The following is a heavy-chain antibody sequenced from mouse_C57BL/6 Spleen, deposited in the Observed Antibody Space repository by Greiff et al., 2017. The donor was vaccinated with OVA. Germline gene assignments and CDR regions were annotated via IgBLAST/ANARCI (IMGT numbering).Heavy chain of an antibody. D-gene: IGHD1-1*01. Sequence: EVMLVESGGGLVQPGGSMKLSCVASGFTFSNYWMNWVRQSPEKGLEWVAQIRLKSDNYETHYAESVKGGFTISRDDSKSSVYLQMNNLRAEDTGIYYCSYYGSYWYFDVWGTGTTVTVSS. J-gene: IGHJ1*03. CDR1: GFTFSNYW. CDR2: IRLKSDNYET. V-gene: IGHV6-3*01. CDR3: SYYGSYWYFDV.